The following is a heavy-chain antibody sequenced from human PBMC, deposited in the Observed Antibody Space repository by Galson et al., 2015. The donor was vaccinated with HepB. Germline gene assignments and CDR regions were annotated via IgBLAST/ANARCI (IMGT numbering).Heavy chain of an antibody. Sequence: QSGAEVKKPGESLRISCKGSGYSFTSYWISWVRQMPGKGLEWMGRIDPSDSYTNYSPSFQGHVTISADKSISTAYLQWSSLKASDTAMYYCARHGATTVTTVGWFDPWGQGTLVTVSS. CDR1: GYSFTSYW. D-gene: IGHD4-17*01. CDR2: IDPSDSYT. V-gene: IGHV5-10-1*01. J-gene: IGHJ5*02. CDR3: ARHGATTVTTVGWFDP.